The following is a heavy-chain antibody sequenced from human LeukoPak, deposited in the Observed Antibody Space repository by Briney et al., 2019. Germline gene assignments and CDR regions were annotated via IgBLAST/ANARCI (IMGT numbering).Heavy chain of an antibody. CDR3: ARDAGYCSSTSCLDDGY. CDR1: GGSFSGYY. V-gene: IGHV4-34*01. CDR2: INHSGNT. Sequence: SETLSLTCAVYGGSFSGYYWSWIRQPPGKGLEWIGEINHSGNTNYNPSLESRVTISVDTSKNQFSLKLSSVTAADTAVYYCARDAGYCSSTSCLDDGYWGQGTLVTVSS. D-gene: IGHD2-2*01. J-gene: IGHJ4*02.